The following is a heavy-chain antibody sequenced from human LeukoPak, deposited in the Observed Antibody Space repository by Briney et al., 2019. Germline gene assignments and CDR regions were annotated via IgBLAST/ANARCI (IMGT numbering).Heavy chain of an antibody. CDR2: ISGSGGST. CDR1: GFTFSSYA. D-gene: IGHD2-2*01. V-gene: IGHV3-23*01. J-gene: IGHJ4*02. Sequence: GGSLRLSCAASGFTFSSYAMSWVRQAPGKGLEWVSAISGSGGSTYYADSVKGRFTISRDNSKNTLYLQMNSLRAEDTAVYYCANSYCSSTSCYLYYFDYWGQGTLATVSS. CDR3: ANSYCSSTSCYLYYFDY.